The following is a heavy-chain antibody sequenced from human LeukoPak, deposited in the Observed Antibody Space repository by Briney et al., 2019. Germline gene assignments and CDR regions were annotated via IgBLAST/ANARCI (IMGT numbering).Heavy chain of an antibody. Sequence: GGSLRLSCAASGFTFSSYAMSWVRQAPGKGLEWVGRIKSKTDGGTTDYAAPVKGRFTISRDDSKNTLYLQMNSLKTEDTAVYYCTTGYCSSTSCPLGYWGQGTLVTVSS. CDR2: IKSKTDGGTT. CDR1: GFTFSSYA. V-gene: IGHV3-15*01. CDR3: TTGYCSSTSCPLGY. D-gene: IGHD2-2*01. J-gene: IGHJ4*02.